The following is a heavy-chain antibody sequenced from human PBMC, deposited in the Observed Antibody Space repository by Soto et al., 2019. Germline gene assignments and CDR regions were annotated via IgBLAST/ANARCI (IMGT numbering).Heavy chain of an antibody. D-gene: IGHD5-12*01. CDR3: ARTDIVTTNWFDP. Sequence: QVHLQQWGAGLLKPSETLSLTCAVYGESFIGYYWTWIRQPPGKGLEWIGEFNHRGSTNYSPSLTSRVTISIDTSKNQFSLKLTSVTAADTSVYYCARTDIVTTNWFDPWGQGTLVTVSS. CDR2: FNHRGST. CDR1: GESFIGYY. J-gene: IGHJ5*02. V-gene: IGHV4-34*02.